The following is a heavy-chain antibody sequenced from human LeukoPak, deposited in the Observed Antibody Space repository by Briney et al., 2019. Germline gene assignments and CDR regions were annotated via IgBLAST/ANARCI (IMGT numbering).Heavy chain of an antibody. D-gene: IGHD3-22*01. Sequence: SETLSLTCTVSGGSISSYYWSWIRQPPGKGLEWIGYIYYSGSTNYNPSLKSQVTISVDTSKNQFSLKLSSVTAADTAVYYCARDPSNYYDSSDSLGRDAFDIWGQGTMVTVSS. CDR1: GGSISSYY. V-gene: IGHV4-59*01. J-gene: IGHJ3*02. CDR2: IYYSGST. CDR3: ARDPSNYYDSSDSLGRDAFDI.